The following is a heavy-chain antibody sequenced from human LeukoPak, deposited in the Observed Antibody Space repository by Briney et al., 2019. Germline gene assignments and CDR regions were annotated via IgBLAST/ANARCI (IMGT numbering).Heavy chain of an antibody. D-gene: IGHD3-16*01. Sequence: GGSLRLSCAASGFTFSSYPIHWVRQAPGKGLEWVANIKQDGSEKNYVDSVKGRFIISRDNAKNSLYLQMNTLRADDTAVYYCARDGFGTGSNWGQGTLVTVSS. CDR3: ARDGFGTGSN. CDR1: GFTFSSYP. J-gene: IGHJ4*02. CDR2: IKQDGSEK. V-gene: IGHV3-7*03.